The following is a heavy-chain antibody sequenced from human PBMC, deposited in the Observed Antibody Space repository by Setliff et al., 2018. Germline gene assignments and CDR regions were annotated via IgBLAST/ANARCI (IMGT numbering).Heavy chain of an antibody. Sequence: GGSLRLSCVPSGFAFTSYHMTWVRQAPGKGLEWVASVNSGVSADYTDSVKGRFTISRDNSRNTLYLQMKSLRAEDTGIYYCATSTIITYYFDYWGHGTLV. CDR1: GFAFTSYH. CDR3: ATSTIITYYFDY. V-gene: IGHV3-23*01. CDR2: VNSGVSA. D-gene: IGHD4-4*01. J-gene: IGHJ4*01.